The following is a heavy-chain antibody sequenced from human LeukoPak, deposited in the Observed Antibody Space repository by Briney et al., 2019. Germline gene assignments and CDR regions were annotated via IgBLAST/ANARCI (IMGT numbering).Heavy chain of an antibody. CDR3: ARTAIAVAGTPFDY. D-gene: IGHD6-19*01. CDR1: GGSFRGYY. J-gene: IGHJ4*02. V-gene: IGHV4-34*01. CDR2: INHSGST. Sequence: PSETLSLTCAVYGGSFRGYYWSWIRQPPGKGLEWIGEINHSGSTNYNPSLKSRVTISVDTSKNQFSLKLSSVTAADTAVYYCARTAIAVAGTPFDYWGQGTLVTVSS.